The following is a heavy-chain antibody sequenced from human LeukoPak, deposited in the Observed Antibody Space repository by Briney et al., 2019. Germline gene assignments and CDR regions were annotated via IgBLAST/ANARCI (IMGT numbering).Heavy chain of an antibody. J-gene: IGHJ3*02. V-gene: IGHV4-39*01. CDR1: GRSISISSYY. Sequence: SETLSLTCTVSGRSISISSYYWGWIRQPPGKGLEWFGRIYYSGSTYYNPSLKSRVTISVDTSKNQFSLKLSSVTAADTAVYYCARHTADHGALDAFDIWGQGTMVTVSS. D-gene: IGHD4-17*01. CDR3: ARHTADHGALDAFDI. CDR2: IYYSGST.